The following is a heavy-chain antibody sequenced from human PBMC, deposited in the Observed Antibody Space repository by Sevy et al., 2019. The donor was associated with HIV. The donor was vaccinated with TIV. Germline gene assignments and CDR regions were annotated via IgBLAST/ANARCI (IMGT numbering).Heavy chain of an antibody. Sequence: GGSLRLSCVASGFIFTSYGIHWVRQAPGKGLEWVAVISFDGDKKYYADSVKGRFTISRDNSKNTLYLQMNSLRTEDTAVYFCAKGRVRYSDFWSGYNFDFWGQGTLVTVSS. V-gene: IGHV3-30*18. J-gene: IGHJ4*02. CDR2: ISFDGDKK. CDR3: AKGRVRYSDFWSGYNFDF. CDR1: GFIFTSYG. D-gene: IGHD3-3*01.